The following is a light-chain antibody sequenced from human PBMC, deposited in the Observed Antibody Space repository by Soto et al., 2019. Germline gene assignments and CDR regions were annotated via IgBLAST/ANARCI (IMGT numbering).Light chain of an antibody. CDR2: SNN. V-gene: IGLV1-44*01. J-gene: IGLJ1*01. CDR1: SSNIGSNT. Sequence: QSVLTQPPSASGTPGQMVTISCSGSSSNIGSNTVNWYQQLPGTAPKLLIYSNNQRPSGVPDRFSGAKSGTSASLAISGLQSEDEADYYCAAWDDSLNVYVFGTGTKLTVL. CDR3: AAWDDSLNVYV.